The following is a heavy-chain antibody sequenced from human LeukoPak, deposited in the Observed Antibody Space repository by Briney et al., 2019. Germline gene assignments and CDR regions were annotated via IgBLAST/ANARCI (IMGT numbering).Heavy chain of an antibody. D-gene: IGHD5-24*01. CDR3: ARDGYNEYYAMDV. J-gene: IGHJ6*02. CDR1: GITVSSNY. V-gene: IGHV3-53*01. CDR2: IYSGGST. Sequence: GGSLRLSCAASGITVSSNYMSWVRQAPGKGLEWVSVIYSGGSTCYADSVKGRFTISRDNSKNTLYLQTNSLRAEDTAVYYCARDGYNEYYAMDVWGQGTTVTVSS.